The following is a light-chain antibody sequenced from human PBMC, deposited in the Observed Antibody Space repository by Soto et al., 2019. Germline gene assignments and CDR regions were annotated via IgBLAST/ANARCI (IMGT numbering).Light chain of an antibody. J-gene: IGKJ1*01. Sequence: ESVLTQSPGTLSLSPGERATLSCRASQSVSSSYLAWYQQKPGQAPRLRIYGASSRATGIPDRFSGSGSGTDFTLTISRLEPEDFAVYYCQQYGSSPLTFGQGTKVEIK. CDR3: QQYGSSPLT. V-gene: IGKV3-20*01. CDR1: QSVSSSY. CDR2: GAS.